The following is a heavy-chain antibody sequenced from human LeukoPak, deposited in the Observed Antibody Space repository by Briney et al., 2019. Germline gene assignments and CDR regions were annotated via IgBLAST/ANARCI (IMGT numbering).Heavy chain of an antibody. Sequence: SETLSLTCTVSGDSMSSYYWRWIRQPPGKGLEWIGYIYYSGSTNYNPSLKSRVTISVDTSKNQFSLKLSSVTAADTAVYNCARQGPNFDLWGRGTLVTVSS. CDR1: GDSMSSYY. J-gene: IGHJ2*01. CDR2: IYYSGST. V-gene: IGHV4-59*08. CDR3: ARQGPNFDL.